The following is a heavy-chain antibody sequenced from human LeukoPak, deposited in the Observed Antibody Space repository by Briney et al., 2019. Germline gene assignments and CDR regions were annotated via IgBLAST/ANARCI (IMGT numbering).Heavy chain of an antibody. D-gene: IGHD5-24*01. Sequence: PSETLSLTCTVSGGSIASSSYYWSWIRQPPGEGLEWIGYIYYSGSTNYNPSLKSRVTISVDTSKNQFSLKLSSVTAADTAVYYCAAGGDGYNEETYYFDYWGQGTLVTVSS. J-gene: IGHJ4*02. CDR2: IYYSGST. CDR3: AAGGDGYNEETYYFDY. V-gene: IGHV4-61*01. CDR1: GGSIASSSYY.